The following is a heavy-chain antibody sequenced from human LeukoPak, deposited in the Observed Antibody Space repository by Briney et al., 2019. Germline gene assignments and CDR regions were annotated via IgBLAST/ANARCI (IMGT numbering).Heavy chain of an antibody. D-gene: IGHD3-10*01. V-gene: IGHV4-59*01. J-gene: IGHJ5*02. CDR1: GGSISSYY. Sequence: SETLSLTCTVSGGSISSYYWSWIRQPPEKGLEWIGYIYYSGSTNYNPSLKSRVTISVDTSKNQFSLKLSSVTAADTAVYYCARVVPLRLLWFGELLSGFDPWGQGTLATVSS. CDR2: IYYSGST. CDR3: ARVVPLRLLWFGELLSGFDP.